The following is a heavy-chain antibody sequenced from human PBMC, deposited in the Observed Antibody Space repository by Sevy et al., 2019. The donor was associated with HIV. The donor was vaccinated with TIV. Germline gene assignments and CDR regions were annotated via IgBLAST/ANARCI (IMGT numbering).Heavy chain of an antibody. Sequence: SKTLSLTCAVYGGSFSGYYWSWIRQPPGKGLEWIGEINHSGDTNYNPSLKSRVTISVDTSKNQFSLKLNSVTAADTAVYYCARHCTGSSCSHAFDIWGQGTMVTVSS. J-gene: IGHJ3*02. D-gene: IGHD2-15*01. CDR2: INHSGDT. CDR1: GGSFSGYY. CDR3: ARHCTGSSCSHAFDI. V-gene: IGHV4-34*01.